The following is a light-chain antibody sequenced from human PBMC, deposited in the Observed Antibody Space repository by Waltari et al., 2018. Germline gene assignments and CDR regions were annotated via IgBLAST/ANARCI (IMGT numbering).Light chain of an antibody. J-gene: IGKJ1*01. CDR2: AAS. CDR3: QQLNNYLWT. Sequence: DIQLNQSPSFLSASVGDRVPITCRASQGISTYLAWYQQKPGKAPKLPLYAASTWQSGVPTRFSGSGSGTGFTLTISSLQPEEFAIYYCQQLNNYLWTFGQGTEVEIK. CDR1: QGISTY. V-gene: IGKV1-9*01.